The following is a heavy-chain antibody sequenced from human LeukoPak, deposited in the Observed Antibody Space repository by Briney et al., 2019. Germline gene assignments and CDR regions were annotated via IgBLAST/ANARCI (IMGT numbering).Heavy chain of an antibody. J-gene: IGHJ3*02. CDR2: ISSSSSYI. D-gene: IGHD6-19*01. CDR3: ARDARIIAVAARAFDI. Sequence: GGSLRLSCAASGFTFSSYSMNWVRQAPGKGLEWVSSISSSSSYIYYADSVKGRFTISRDNAKNSLYLQMNSLRAEDTAVYYCARDARIIAVAARAFDIWGQGTMVTVSS. V-gene: IGHV3-21*01. CDR1: GFTFSSYS.